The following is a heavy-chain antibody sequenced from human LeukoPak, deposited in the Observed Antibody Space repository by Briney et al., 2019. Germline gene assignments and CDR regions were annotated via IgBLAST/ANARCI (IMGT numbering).Heavy chain of an antibody. CDR2: IGGTGSDI. J-gene: IGHJ4*02. V-gene: IGHV3-48*03. CDR1: GLTFSSYE. Sequence: TGGSLRLSCVVTGLTFSSYEMNWVRQAPGKGLEWISYIGGTGSDIYYADAVKGRFTISRDNARNSLYLQMNSLRAEDTAVYYCASPRSSGYRHWGQGTLVTASS. CDR3: ASPRSSGYRH. D-gene: IGHD3-22*01.